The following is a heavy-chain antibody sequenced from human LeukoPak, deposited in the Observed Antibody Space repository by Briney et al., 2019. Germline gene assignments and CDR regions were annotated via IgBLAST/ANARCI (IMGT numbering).Heavy chain of an antibody. Sequence: GGSLRLSCAASGFTFSSYWMSWVRQAPGKGLEWVANIKQDGSEKYYVDSVKGRFTISRDNAKNSPYLQMNSLRAEDTAVYYCARAASLDRNCSSTSCYTAQVYYFDYWGQGTLVTVSS. D-gene: IGHD2-2*02. V-gene: IGHV3-7*01. J-gene: IGHJ4*02. CDR2: IKQDGSEK. CDR3: ARAASLDRNCSSTSCYTAQVYYFDY. CDR1: GFTFSSYW.